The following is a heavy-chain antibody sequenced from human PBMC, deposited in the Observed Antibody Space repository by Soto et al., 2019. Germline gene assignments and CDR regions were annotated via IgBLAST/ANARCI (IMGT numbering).Heavy chain of an antibody. J-gene: IGHJ6*02. V-gene: IGHV3-11*01. CDR2: ISSSGSTI. CDR1: GFTFSNYY. CDR3: ARDGGYCSGGSCYSAVGYYYGMDV. D-gene: IGHD2-15*01. Sequence: GGSRRLSWAASGFTFSNYYMSWIRQAPGKGLEWVSYISSSGSTIYYADSVKGRFTISRDNAKNSLYLQMNSLRAEDTAVYYCARDGGYCSGGSCYSAVGYYYGMDVWGQGTTVTVSS.